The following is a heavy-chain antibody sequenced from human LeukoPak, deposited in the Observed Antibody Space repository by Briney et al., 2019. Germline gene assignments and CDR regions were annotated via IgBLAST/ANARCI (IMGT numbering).Heavy chain of an antibody. D-gene: IGHD3-22*01. Sequence: GGSLRLSCAASGFPFSAYSMNWVRRAPGKGLEWVSSISGSSAYVYCADSVKGRFTVSRDNAKNSLYLQMSSLRAEDTAVYYCAKAYYDSSGYSYYFDYWGQGTPVTVSS. J-gene: IGHJ4*02. V-gene: IGHV3-21*01. CDR1: GFPFSAYS. CDR2: ISGSSAYV. CDR3: AKAYYDSSGYSYYFDY.